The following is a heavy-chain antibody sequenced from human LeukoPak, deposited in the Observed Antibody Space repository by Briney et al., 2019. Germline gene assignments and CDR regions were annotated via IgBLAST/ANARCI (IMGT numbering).Heavy chain of an antibody. V-gene: IGHV1-69*05. Sequence: SVKVSCKASGGTFSSYAISWVRQAPGQGLEWMGRIIPIFGTANYAQKFQGGVTITTDESTSTAYMELSSLRSEDTAVYYCARALTNDILPGLYYWGQGTLVTVSS. D-gene: IGHD3-9*01. CDR1: GGTFSSYA. CDR2: IIPIFGTA. J-gene: IGHJ4*02. CDR3: ARALTNDILPGLYY.